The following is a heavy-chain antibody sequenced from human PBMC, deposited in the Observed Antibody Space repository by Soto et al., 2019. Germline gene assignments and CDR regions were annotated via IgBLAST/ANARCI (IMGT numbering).Heavy chain of an antibody. CDR1: GFTFSNAW. D-gene: IGHD2-2*01. J-gene: IGHJ6*03. CDR2: IKSKTDGGTT. CDR3: TTTDIVVVPAAYGTYYYYYMDV. V-gene: IGHV3-15*01. Sequence: GGSLRLSCAASGFTFSNAWMSWVRQAPGKGLEWVGRIKSKTDGGTTDYAAPVKGRFTISRDDSKNTLYLQMNSLKTEDTAVYYCTTTDIVVVPAAYGTYYYYYMDVWGKGTTVTVSS.